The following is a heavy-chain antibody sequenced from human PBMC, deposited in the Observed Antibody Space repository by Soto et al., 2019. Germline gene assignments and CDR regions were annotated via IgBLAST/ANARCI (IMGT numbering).Heavy chain of an antibody. CDR3: ARDQALAPTVWGY. V-gene: IGHV4-59*12. Sequence: SETLSLTCTVSGGSISSYYWSWIRQPPGKGLEWIGYIYYSGSTNYNPSLKSRVTISVDTSKNQFFLRLTSVTAADTARYYCARDQALAPTVWGYWGQGIQVTVS. CDR2: IYYSGST. J-gene: IGHJ4*02. D-gene: IGHD7-27*01. CDR1: GGSISSYY.